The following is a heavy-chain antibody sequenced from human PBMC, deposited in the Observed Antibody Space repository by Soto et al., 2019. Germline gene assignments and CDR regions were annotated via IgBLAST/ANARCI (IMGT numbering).Heavy chain of an antibody. D-gene: IGHD2-15*01. V-gene: IGHV3-74*01. CDR3: ARREGYCNGGSCYFGY. CDR1: GFTFSSYW. Sequence: GSLRLSCAASGFTFSSYWMHWVRQAPGKGLVWVSRINSDGSSTTYADSVKGRFTISRDNAKNTLYLQMNSLRVEDTAVYYCARREGYCNGGSCYFGYWGPGTLVTGSS. J-gene: IGHJ4*02. CDR2: INSDGSST.